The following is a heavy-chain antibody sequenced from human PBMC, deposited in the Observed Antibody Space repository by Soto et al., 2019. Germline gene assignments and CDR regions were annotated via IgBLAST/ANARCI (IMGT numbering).Heavy chain of an antibody. V-gene: IGHV3-23*01. D-gene: IGHD3-16*01. J-gene: IGHJ3*02. CDR2: ISGSGGST. CDR1: GFTFSSYA. CDR3: AKDPPVGPSRGDAFDI. Sequence: PGESLKISCAASGFTFSSYAMSWVRQAPGKGLEWVSAISGSGGSTYYADSVKGRFTISRDNSKNKLYLQMNSLRAEDTAVYYCAKDPPVGPSRGDAFDIWGQVTMVSVSS.